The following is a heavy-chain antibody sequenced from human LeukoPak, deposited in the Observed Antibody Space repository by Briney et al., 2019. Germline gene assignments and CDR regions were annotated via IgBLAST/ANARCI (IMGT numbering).Heavy chain of an antibody. CDR1: GFTVSDHF. Sequence: GGSLRLSCAASGFTVSDHFMDWVRQAPGKGLEWVGRIKNKANSYITQYAASMEGRFTISRDDSKNSLYLQMSSLKTEDTAMYYCASIRGTLGYWGQGTVVTVSS. J-gene: IGHJ4*02. D-gene: IGHD1-26*01. CDR2: IKNKANSYIT. CDR3: ASIRGTLGY. V-gene: IGHV3-72*01.